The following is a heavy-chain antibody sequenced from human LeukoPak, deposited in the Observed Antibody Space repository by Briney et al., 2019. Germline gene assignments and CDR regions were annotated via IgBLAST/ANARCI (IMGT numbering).Heavy chain of an antibody. Sequence: PRESLKISCKGSGYSFVNYWIGWVRQMPGKGLEWMGIIHPGDSDTRYSPSFQGQVTISAEKSISTAYLQWSSLKASDIAMYYCARRGEGPIGGIGYWGQGTLVTVSS. CDR3: ARRGEGPIGGIGY. J-gene: IGHJ4*02. CDR1: GYSFVNYW. CDR2: IHPGDSDT. D-gene: IGHD3-10*01. V-gene: IGHV5-51*01.